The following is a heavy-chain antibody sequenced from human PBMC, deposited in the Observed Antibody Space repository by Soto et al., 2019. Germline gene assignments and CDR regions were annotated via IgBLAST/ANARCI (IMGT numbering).Heavy chain of an antibody. CDR1: GFTVSSNY. J-gene: IGHJ4*02. CDR3: ARVLYCSSTSCSDY. Sequence: GGSLRLSCAASGFTVSSNYMSWVRQAPGKGLEWVSVIYSGGSTYYADSVKGRFTISRDNSKNTLYLQMNSLRAEDTAVYYCARVLYCSSTSCSDYWGQGTLVTVSS. V-gene: IGHV3-66*01. CDR2: IYSGGST. D-gene: IGHD2-2*01.